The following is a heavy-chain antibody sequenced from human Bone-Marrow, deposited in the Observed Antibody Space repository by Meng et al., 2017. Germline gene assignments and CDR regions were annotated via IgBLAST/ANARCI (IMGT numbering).Heavy chain of an antibody. Sequence: QVQLQQWGAGLLKPSEPLSLTCAVYGGSFSGYYWSWIRQPPGKGLEWIGEINHNGSTNYNPSLKSRVTISVDTSKNQFSLKLSSVTAADTAVYYCARVGVVVITPNWFDPWGQGTLVTVSS. CDR2: INHNGST. V-gene: IGHV4-34*01. CDR1: GGSFSGYY. D-gene: IGHD3-22*01. J-gene: IGHJ5*02. CDR3: ARVGVVVITPNWFDP.